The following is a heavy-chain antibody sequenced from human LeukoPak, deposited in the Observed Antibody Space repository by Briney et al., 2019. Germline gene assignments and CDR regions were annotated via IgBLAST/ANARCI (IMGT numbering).Heavy chain of an antibody. CDR2: FSWNSGSI. J-gene: IGHJ4*02. CDR1: GFTFDDYA. V-gene: IGHV3-9*03. D-gene: IGHD5-12*01. Sequence: SLILCWAACGFTFDDYAVRWGRHARGERLGWGLVFSWNSGSIVCADSVKGRFTISRENPKNSLYLQMNSLRAEDIVLYYCAKYRRGYSGYEEIDYWVQGRLATVSS. CDR3: AKYRRGYSGYEEIDY.